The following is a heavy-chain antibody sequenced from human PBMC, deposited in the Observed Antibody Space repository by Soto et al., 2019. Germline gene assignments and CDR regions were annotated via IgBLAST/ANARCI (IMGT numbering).Heavy chain of an antibody. CDR1: GFTFSSYA. D-gene: IGHD6-19*01. CDR2: IGGSGGST. V-gene: IGHV3-23*01. CDR3: AKDSWGGNGWYYFDY. Sequence: EVQMLESGGGLVQPGGSLRLSCAASGFTFSSYAMSWVRQAPGKGLEWVSGIGGSGGSTYYADSVKGRFTISRDNSKNTLYLQMNSLRAEDTAVYYCAKDSWGGNGWYYFDYWGQGTLVTVSS. J-gene: IGHJ4*02.